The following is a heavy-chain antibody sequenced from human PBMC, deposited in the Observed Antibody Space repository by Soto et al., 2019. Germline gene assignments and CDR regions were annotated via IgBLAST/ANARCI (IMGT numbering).Heavy chain of an antibody. CDR1: GFTFSTYA. J-gene: IGHJ4*02. Sequence: EVQLLESGGGLVQPGGSLRLSCAASGFTFSTYAMSWVRQAPGKGLEWVSPISGTGGSTYYADSVKGRFTISRDNSKNTLYLKMNSLRAEDTAVYYCAKNWDTTSTSSSHWGQGTLVTVSS. D-gene: IGHD6-6*01. CDR2: ISGTGGST. V-gene: IGHV3-23*01. CDR3: AKNWDTTSTSSSH.